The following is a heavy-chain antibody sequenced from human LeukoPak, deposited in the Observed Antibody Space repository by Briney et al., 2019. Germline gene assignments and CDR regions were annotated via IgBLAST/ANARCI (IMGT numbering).Heavy chain of an antibody. CDR1: GFTFSSYG. Sequence: GGSLRLSCAASGFTFSSYGMHWVRQAPGKGLEWVSSISSRSDYIYYADSVKGRFTISRDNAKNSLYLQMNGLRTEDTALYYCAKEVETGDRLSGMDVWGQGTTVTVSS. CDR2: ISSRSDYI. CDR3: AKEVETGDRLSGMDV. V-gene: IGHV3-21*04. D-gene: IGHD7-27*01. J-gene: IGHJ6*02.